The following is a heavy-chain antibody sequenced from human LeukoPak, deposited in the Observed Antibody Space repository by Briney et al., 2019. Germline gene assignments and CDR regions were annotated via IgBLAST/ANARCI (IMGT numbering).Heavy chain of an antibody. Sequence: ASVKVSCKASGYTFTNHGISWVRQAPGQGLEWMGWISTYNGNTNYAQKLQGRVTMTTDTSTSTAYMELRSLRSDDTAVYYCARSGGWAYGDYDGFIAFDIWGQGTMGTVSS. D-gene: IGHD4-17*01. V-gene: IGHV1-18*01. J-gene: IGHJ3*02. CDR1: GYTFTNHG. CDR2: ISTYNGNT. CDR3: ARSGGWAYGDYDGFIAFDI.